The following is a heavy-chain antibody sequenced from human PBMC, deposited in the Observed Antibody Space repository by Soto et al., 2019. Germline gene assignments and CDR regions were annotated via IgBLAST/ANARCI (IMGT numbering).Heavy chain of an antibody. V-gene: IGHV4-39*01. CDR1: GGTISTSAYY. Sequence: SETLSLTCIVSGGTISTSAYYWGWIRQPPGKGLEWIGTIYYTGSTYYNPSLESRVSISEDSSKNQFSLKLSSVTAADTAVYYCGSHQSRRGGWYAGSCSWPRGILVIV. CDR2: IYYTGST. D-gene: IGHD6-19*01. CDR3: GSHQSRRGGWYAGSCS. J-gene: IGHJ5*02.